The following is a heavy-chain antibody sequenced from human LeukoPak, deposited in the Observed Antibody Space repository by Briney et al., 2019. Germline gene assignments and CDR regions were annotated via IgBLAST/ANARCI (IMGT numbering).Heavy chain of an antibody. D-gene: IGHD2-15*01. CDR1: VYSINSDYY. CDR3: ARMETCSGGSCYYHYMDV. Sequence: PSETLSLTCDVSVYSINSDYYWGWIRQSPYKGLEWIGSINHSGSTYYNPSLKSRVTILVDTSKNQFSLKLSSVTAADTAVYYCARMETCSGGSCYYHYMDVWGKGTTVTVSS. V-gene: IGHV4-38-2*01. J-gene: IGHJ6*03. CDR2: INHSGST.